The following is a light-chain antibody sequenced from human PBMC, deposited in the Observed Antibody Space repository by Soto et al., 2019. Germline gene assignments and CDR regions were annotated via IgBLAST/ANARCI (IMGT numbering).Light chain of an antibody. CDR1: QSISSW. J-gene: IGKJ1*01. Sequence: IQLTQSPSFLSASVGDRVTITCRASQSISSWLAWYQQKPGKAPKLLIYDASSLESGVPSRFSGSGSGTEFTLTISSLQPDDFATYYCQQYNSYPWKFGQGTKVDIK. V-gene: IGKV1-5*01. CDR3: QQYNSYPWK. CDR2: DAS.